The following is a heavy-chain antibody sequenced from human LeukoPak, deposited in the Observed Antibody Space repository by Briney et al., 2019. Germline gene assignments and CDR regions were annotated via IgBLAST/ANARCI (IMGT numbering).Heavy chain of an antibody. V-gene: IGHV3-21*01. CDR2: ISSSSSYI. J-gene: IGHJ4*02. Sequence: GGSLRLSCAASGFTFSSYSMNWVRQAPGKGLEWVSSISSSSSYIYYADSVKGRSTISRDNAKNSLYLQMNSLRAEDTAVYYCARAIGDSPDDYWGQGTLVTVSS. CDR1: GFTFSSYS. CDR3: ARAIGDSPDDY. D-gene: IGHD4-17*01.